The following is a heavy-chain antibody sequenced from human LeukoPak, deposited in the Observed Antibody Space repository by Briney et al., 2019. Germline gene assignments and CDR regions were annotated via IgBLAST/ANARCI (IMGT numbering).Heavy chain of an antibody. CDR3: ARGGCSGGSCYEDAFDI. CDR2: INHSGST. CDR1: GGSFSGYY. J-gene: IGHJ3*02. V-gene: IGHV4-34*01. Sequence: SETLSLTCAVYGGSFSGYYWSWIRQPPGKGLEWIGEINHSGSTNYNPSLKGRATISVDTSKNQFSLKLSSVTAADTAVYYCARGGCSGGSCYEDAFDIWGQGTMVTVSS. D-gene: IGHD2-15*01.